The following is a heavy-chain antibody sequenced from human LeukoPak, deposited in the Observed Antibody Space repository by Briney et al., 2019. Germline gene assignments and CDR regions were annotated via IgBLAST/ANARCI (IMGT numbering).Heavy chain of an antibody. CDR3: AGTTPNWFDP. J-gene: IGHJ5*02. D-gene: IGHD4-17*01. CDR1: GGSISSYY. Sequence: PSETLSLTRTVSGGSISSYYWSWIRQPPGKGLEWLGYVYYSGSTNYNPSLKSRATISVDTSKNQFSLKLSSVTAADTAVYYCAGTTPNWFDPWGQGTLVTVSS. CDR2: VYYSGST. V-gene: IGHV4-59*01.